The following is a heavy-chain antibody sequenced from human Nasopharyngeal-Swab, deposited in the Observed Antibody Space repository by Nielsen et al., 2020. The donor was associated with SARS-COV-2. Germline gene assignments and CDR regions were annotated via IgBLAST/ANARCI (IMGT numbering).Heavy chain of an antibody. J-gene: IGHJ6*02. CDR3: ARAVRGVIITSGYYYGMDV. D-gene: IGHD3-10*01. CDR1: GGSISSYY. Sequence: SETLSLTCIVSGGSISSYYWSWIRQPPGKGLEWIGYIYYSGSTNYNPSLKSRVTISVDTSKNQFSLKLSSVTAADTAVYYCARAVRGVIITSGYYYGMDVWGQGTTVTVSS. CDR2: IYYSGST. V-gene: IGHV4-59*13.